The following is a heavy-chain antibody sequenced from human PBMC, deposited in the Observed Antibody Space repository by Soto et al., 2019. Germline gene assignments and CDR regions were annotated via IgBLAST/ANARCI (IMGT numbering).Heavy chain of an antibody. Sequence: QVQLQESGPGLVKPSETLSLTCTVSGGSISSYYWSWIRQSPGKGLEWIGYIYYSGSTNYNPSLTSRLTISVATSKTQFSVKLSSVTAADAAVYYCARHGEHSSSWYFDYWGQGTLVTVSS. CDR2: IYYSGST. CDR3: ARHGEHSSSWYFDY. D-gene: IGHD6-13*01. V-gene: IGHV4-59*08. CDR1: GGSISSYY. J-gene: IGHJ4*02.